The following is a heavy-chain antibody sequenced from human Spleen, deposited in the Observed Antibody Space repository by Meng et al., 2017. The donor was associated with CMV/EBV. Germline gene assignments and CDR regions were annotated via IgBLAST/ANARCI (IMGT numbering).Heavy chain of an antibody. J-gene: IGHJ5*02. D-gene: IGHD6-13*01. Sequence: QVLLGQSGAEVKKPGASVKVSCKASGYTFTSYGISWVRQAPGQGLEWMGWISAYNGNTNYAQKLQGRVTMTTDTSTSTAYMELRSLRSDGTAVYYCAASSSSWYQNWFDPWGQGTLVTVSS. V-gene: IGHV1-18*01. CDR2: ISAYNGNT. CDR1: GYTFTSYG. CDR3: AASSSSWYQNWFDP.